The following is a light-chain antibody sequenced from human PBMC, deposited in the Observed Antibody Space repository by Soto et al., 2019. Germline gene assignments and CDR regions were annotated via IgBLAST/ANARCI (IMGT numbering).Light chain of an antibody. CDR2: SAS. V-gene: IGKV1-27*01. J-gene: IGKJ1*01. Sequence: DIQMTQSPSSLSASVGDRVTITCRASQDIRNYLAWYQQQPGKQPKLLIYSASILQSGVPSRFSGSGSGTDFTLIITGLQPEDVATYYCQKYNSAPWTFGQGTKVEVK. CDR1: QDIRNY. CDR3: QKYNSAPWT.